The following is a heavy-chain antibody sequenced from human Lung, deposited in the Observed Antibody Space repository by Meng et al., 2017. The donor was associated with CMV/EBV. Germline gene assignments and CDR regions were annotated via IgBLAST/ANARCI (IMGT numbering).Heavy chain of an antibody. D-gene: IGHD3-10*01. CDR3: ARRGSTWFVDY. V-gene: IGHV5-51*01. J-gene: IGHJ4*02. CDR2: IYPGDSDT. CDR1: GYNFDNYW. Sequence: GESLKISCKGSGYNFDNYWISWVRQMPGKGLEWMGLIYPGDSDTRYSPAFQGQVTISADKSISTAYLQWSGLKASDTAMYYCARRGSTWFVDYWGQGTLVTVSS.